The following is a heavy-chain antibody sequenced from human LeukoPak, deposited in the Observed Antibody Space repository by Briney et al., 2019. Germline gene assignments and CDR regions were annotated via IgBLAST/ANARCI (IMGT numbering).Heavy chain of an antibody. J-gene: IGHJ4*02. Sequence: GGSLRLSCAASGFTFSSYAMSWVRQAPGRGLEWVSAISGSGGSTYYADSVKGRFTISRDNSKNTLYLQMNSLRAEDTAVYYCAKDREGILRVFDYWGQGTLVTVSS. CDR2: ISGSGGST. CDR3: AKDREGILRVFDY. V-gene: IGHV3-23*01. CDR1: GFTFSSYA. D-gene: IGHD1-26*01.